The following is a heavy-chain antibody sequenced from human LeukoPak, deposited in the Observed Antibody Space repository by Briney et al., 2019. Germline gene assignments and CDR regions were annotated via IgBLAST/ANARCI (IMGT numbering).Heavy chain of an antibody. J-gene: IGHJ3*02. CDR1: GFPFSDHE. CDR2: ISSSGSDK. V-gene: IGHV3-48*03. CDR3: ARTFCSGGNCYSSVFDM. Sequence: GSLRLSCAASGFPFSDHEMNWVRQAPGKGLEWVSYISSSGSDKYYPDSVKGRFTISRDNAKNSLYLQMNSLRAEDTAVYYCARTFCSGGNCYSSVFDMWGQGTMVTVSS. D-gene: IGHD2-15*01.